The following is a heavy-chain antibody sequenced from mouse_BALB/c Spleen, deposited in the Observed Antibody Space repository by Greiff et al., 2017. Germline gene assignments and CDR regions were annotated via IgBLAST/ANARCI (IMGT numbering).Heavy chain of an antibody. CDR1: GYSITSDYA. CDR2: ISYSGST. CDR3: ARGYGSSHWYFDV. D-gene: IGHD1-1*01. Sequence: EVHLVESGPGLVKPSQSLSLTCTVTGYSITSDYAWNWIRQFPGNKLEWMGYISYSGSTSYNPSLKSRISITRDTSKNQFFLQLNSVTTEDTATYYCARGYGSSHWYFDVWGAGTTVTVSS. J-gene: IGHJ1*01. V-gene: IGHV3-2*02.